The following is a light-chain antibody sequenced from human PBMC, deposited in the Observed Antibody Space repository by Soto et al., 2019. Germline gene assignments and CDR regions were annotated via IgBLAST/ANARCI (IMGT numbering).Light chain of an antibody. CDR2: DVS. CDR1: SSDVGGYNF. V-gene: IGLV2-14*01. CDR3: SSYSPGTLV. Sequence: QSALTQPASVSGSPGQSITISCTGTSSDVGGYNFVSWYQQHPGTAPNLMIFDVSHRPSGVSNRFSGSKSGNTASLTISGLQAEDEAYYDCSSYSPGTLVFGGGTKLTVL. J-gene: IGLJ2*01.